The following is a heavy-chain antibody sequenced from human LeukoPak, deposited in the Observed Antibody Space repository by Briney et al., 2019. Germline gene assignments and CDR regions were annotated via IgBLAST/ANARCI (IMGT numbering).Heavy chain of an antibody. Sequence: GGSLRLSCAASGFTVSSNYMSWVRQAPGKGLEWVSVIYSGGSTYYADSVKGRFTISRDNSKNTLYLQMNSLRAEDTAVYYCARDYGSDTTLILDVWGKGTTVTVSS. CDR1: GFTVSSNY. V-gene: IGHV3-53*01. CDR3: ARDYGSDTTLILDV. D-gene: IGHD3-10*01. CDR2: IYSGGST. J-gene: IGHJ6*04.